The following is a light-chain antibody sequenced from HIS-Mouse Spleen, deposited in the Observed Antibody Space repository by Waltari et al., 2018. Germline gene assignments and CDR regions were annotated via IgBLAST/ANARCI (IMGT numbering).Light chain of an antibody. CDR1: QSVSSSY. Sequence: EIVLTQSPGTLSLSPGERATLFCRASQSVSSSYLAWYQRKPGQAPRLLIYGASSRATGIPDRFSGSGSGTDFTLTISRLEPEDFAVYYCQQYGSSPPLTFGGGTKVEIK. J-gene: IGKJ4*01. CDR2: GAS. CDR3: QQYGSSPPLT. V-gene: IGKV3-20*01.